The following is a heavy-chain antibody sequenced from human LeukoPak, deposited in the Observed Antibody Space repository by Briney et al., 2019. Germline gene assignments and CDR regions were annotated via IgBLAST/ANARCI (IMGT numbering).Heavy chain of an antibody. CDR1: GGSISSSSYY. Sequence: SETLSLTCTVSGGSISSSSYYCGWIRQPPGKGLEWIGNIYYSGSTYYSPSLKSRVTISVDTSKNQFSLKLSSVTAADTAVYYCARPVPSRLGWFDPWGQGTLVTVSS. D-gene: IGHD1-1*01. CDR2: IYYSGST. CDR3: ARPVPSRLGWFDP. V-gene: IGHV4-39*01. J-gene: IGHJ5*02.